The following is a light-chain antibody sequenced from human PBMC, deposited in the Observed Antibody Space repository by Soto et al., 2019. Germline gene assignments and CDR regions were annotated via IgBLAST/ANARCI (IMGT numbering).Light chain of an antibody. CDR1: QAIRSD. J-gene: IGKJ1*01. CDR2: AAS. Sequence: AVQITQSPSSLSASVGDRVTITCRASQAIRSDLGWYQMKPGKVPKLLIYAASNLQSGVPSRFIGRGYGTDFTLTISSLQPEDFATYFCLQDYNYPRTFGQGTKVE. V-gene: IGKV1-6*01. CDR3: LQDYNYPRT.